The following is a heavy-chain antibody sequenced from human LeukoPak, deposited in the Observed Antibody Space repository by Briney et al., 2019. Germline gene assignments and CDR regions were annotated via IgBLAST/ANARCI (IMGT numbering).Heavy chain of an antibody. J-gene: IGHJ4*02. V-gene: IGHV1-18*01. Sequence: GGPVKGSCKGSGYNFCGFDIKWGRQAPGQRREGMGWISTNNGDTEYAQNLQGRVTMTKDTSTSTAYMELRSLTSDDTAVYYCATFAAYGHNFDYWGQGTLVAVSS. CDR3: ATFAAYGHNFDY. D-gene: IGHD3-10*01. CDR2: ISTNNGDT. CDR1: GYNFCGFD.